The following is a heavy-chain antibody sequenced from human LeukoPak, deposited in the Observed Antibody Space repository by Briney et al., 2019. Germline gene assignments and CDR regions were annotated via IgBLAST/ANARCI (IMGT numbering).Heavy chain of an antibody. Sequence: ASVKVSCKASGYTFTSYYIHWVRQALGQGLEWMGIINPSGGTTSYAQKFQGRVTMTRDTSTTTVYMELSSLRSEDTAVYYCAKGGTWTIYYFDYWGQGTLVTVSS. D-gene: IGHD3/OR15-3a*01. CDR2: INPSGGTT. CDR3: AKGGTWTIYYFDY. CDR1: GYTFTSYY. J-gene: IGHJ4*02. V-gene: IGHV1-46*01.